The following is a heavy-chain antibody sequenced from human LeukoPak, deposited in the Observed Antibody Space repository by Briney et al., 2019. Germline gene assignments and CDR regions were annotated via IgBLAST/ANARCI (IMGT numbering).Heavy chain of an antibody. CDR2: INPNSGGT. CDR3: ARVLTMVRGVIKGYAFDI. J-gene: IGHJ3*02. Sequence: ASVKVSCKVSGYTFTGYYMHWVRQAPGQGLEWMGWINPNSGGTNYAQKFQGRVTMTRDTTISTAYMELSRLRSDDTAVYYCARVLTMVRGVIKGYAFDIWGQGTMVTVSS. D-gene: IGHD3-10*01. CDR1: GYTFTGYY. V-gene: IGHV1-2*02.